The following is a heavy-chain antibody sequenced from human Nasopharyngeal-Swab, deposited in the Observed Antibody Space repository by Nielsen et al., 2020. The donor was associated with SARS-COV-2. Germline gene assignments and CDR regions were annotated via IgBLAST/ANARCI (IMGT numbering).Heavy chain of an antibody. CDR1: GFGFSAFA. CDR2: AGGNDGST. J-gene: IGHJ4*02. D-gene: IGHD6-19*01. CDR3: AKKYGTRGWYVGLDY. Sequence: GGSLGLSCAASGFGFSAFAMSWVRQAPGKGLEWVSAAGGNDGSTFYADSVRGRFTISRDNSKNTLYLQMNSLRAEDTALYYCAKKYGTRGWYVGLDYWGQGTQVTVSS. V-gene: IGHV3-23*01.